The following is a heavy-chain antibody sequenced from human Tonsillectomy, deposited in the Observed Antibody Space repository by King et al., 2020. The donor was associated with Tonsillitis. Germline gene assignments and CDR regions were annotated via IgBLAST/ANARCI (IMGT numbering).Heavy chain of an antibody. V-gene: IGHV3-33*08. D-gene: IGHD3-16*01. CDR1: GFTFSSYG. CDR3: AGENYVWGSYPSFDY. Sequence: VQLVESGGGVVQPGRSLRLSCAASGFTFSSYGMHWVRQAPGKGLEWVAVVWNDGTNKYYADSMKGRFTISRDNSKNTLYLQMNSLGAEDTAVYYCAGENYVWGSYPSFDYWGQGTLVIVSS. CDR2: VWNDGTNK. J-gene: IGHJ4*02.